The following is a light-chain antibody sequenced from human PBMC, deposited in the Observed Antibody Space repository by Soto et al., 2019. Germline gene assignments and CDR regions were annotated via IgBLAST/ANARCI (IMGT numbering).Light chain of an antibody. Sequence: QSVLTQPASVSGSPGQSITISCTGTGSDVGGYDYVSWYQHHPGKASKVMIYEVTNRPLGVSNRFSSSKSGNTASLTISGLLAEDEADYYCSSYTSSSTYVFGTGTKVTVL. CDR3: SSYTSSSTYV. CDR2: EVT. J-gene: IGLJ1*01. CDR1: GSDVGGYDY. V-gene: IGLV2-14*01.